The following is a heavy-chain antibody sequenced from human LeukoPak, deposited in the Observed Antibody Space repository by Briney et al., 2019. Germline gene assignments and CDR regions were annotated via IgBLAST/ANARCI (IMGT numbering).Heavy chain of an antibody. CDR2: IIPIFGTA. CDR1: GGTFSSYA. V-gene: IGHV1-69*13. J-gene: IGHJ6*04. D-gene: IGHD2-15*01. Sequence: ASVKVSCKASGGTFSSYAISWVRQAPGQGLEWMGGIIPIFGTANYAQKFQGRVTITADESTSTAYMELSSLRSEDTAVYYCATSSDIVVVVAATRRGPYYYYGMDVWGKGTTVTVSS. CDR3: ATSSDIVVVVAATRRGPYYYYGMDV.